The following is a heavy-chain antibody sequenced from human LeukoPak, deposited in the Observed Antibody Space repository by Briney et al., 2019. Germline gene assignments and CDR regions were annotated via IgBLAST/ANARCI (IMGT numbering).Heavy chain of an antibody. V-gene: IGHV3-11*01. CDR2: ISSSGSTI. Sequence: PGGSLRLSCAASGFSFSSYDMSWVRQSPEKGLEWVSYISSSGSTIYYADSVKGRFTISRDNAKNSLYLQMNSLRAEDTAVYYCARDSTYYDHTYWGQGTLVTVSS. J-gene: IGHJ4*02. CDR1: GFSFSSYD. D-gene: IGHD3-22*01. CDR3: ARDSTYYDHTY.